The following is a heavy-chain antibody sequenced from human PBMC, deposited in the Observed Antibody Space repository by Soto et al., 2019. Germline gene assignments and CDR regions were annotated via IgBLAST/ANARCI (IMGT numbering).Heavy chain of an antibody. Sequence: SVKVSCQASGGAFSNYAIGLVRQAPGQGLECMGGIIPLSGTANYAQKFQGRVTITADDSTSTAYMELRSLRSEDTAIYYCASDYAVADTYYYGMEVWRQGTTVTVSS. V-gene: IGHV1-69*13. D-gene: IGHD6-19*01. J-gene: IGHJ6*02. CDR1: GGAFSNYA. CDR2: IIPLSGTA. CDR3: ASDYAVADTYYYGMEV.